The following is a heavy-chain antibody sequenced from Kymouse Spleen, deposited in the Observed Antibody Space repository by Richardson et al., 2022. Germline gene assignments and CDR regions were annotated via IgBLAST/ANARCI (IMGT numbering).Heavy chain of an antibody. CDR1: GGSFSGYY. J-gene: IGHJ5*02. D-gene: IGHD2-2*02. CDR3: ARDGCSSTSCYENWFDP. CDR2: INHSGST. V-gene: IGHV4-34*01. Sequence: QVQLQQWGAGLLKPSETLSLTCAVYGGSFSGYYWSWIRQPPGKGLEWIGEINHSGSTNYNPSLKSRVTISVDTSKNQFSLKLSSVTAADTAVYYCARDGCSSTSCYENWFDPWGQGTLVTVSS.